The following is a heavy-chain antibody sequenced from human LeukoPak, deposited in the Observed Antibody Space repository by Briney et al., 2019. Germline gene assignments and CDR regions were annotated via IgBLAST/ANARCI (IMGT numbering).Heavy chain of an antibody. CDR1: GGSISSSW. J-gene: IGHJ4*02. CDR2: IFHSGST. V-gene: IGHV4-4*02. CDR3: ARDHDSSYDY. D-gene: IGHD1-1*01. Sequence: SETLSLTCAVSGGSISSSWWSWVRQPPGKGLEWIGEIFHSGSTNYNPSLKSRVTISVDTSKNQFSLKLSSVTAADTAVYYCARDHDSSYDYWGQGTLVTVSS.